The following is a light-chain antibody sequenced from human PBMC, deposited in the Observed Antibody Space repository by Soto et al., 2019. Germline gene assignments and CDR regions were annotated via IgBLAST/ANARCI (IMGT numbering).Light chain of an antibody. CDR2: EVT. V-gene: IGLV2-8*01. J-gene: IGLJ1*01. CDR1: SSVVGGYNY. Sequence: QSALTQPPSASGSPGQSVTISCTGTSSVVGGYNYVSWYQQHPGKAPKLMIYEVTQRPSGVPDRFSGSKFGNTAYLTVSGLQAEDEADYYCSSYAGSTRGVFGTGTKVTVL. CDR3: SSYAGSTRGV.